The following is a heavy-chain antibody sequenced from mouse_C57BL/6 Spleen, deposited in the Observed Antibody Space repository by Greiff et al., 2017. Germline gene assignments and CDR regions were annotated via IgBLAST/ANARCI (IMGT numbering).Heavy chain of an antibody. CDR1: GYTFTSYW. D-gene: IGHD2-10*02. V-gene: IGHV1-59*01. Sequence: QVQLKQPGAELVRPGTSVKLSCKASGYTFTSYWMHWVKQRPGQGLEWIGVIDPSDSYTNSNQKFKGKATLTVDTSSSTAYMQLSSLTSEDSAVYDGARGGYGNCEAYWGQGTLVTVAA. CDR3: ARGGYGNCEAY. CDR2: IDPSDSYT. J-gene: IGHJ3*01.